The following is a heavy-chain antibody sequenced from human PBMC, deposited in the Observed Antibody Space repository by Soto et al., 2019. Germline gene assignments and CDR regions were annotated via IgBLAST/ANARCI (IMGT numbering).Heavy chain of an antibody. J-gene: IGHJ5*02. CDR3: ARAVRGNWNYRPFWFDP. CDR1: SGSISSSNW. V-gene: IGHV4-4*02. CDR2: IYHSGST. D-gene: IGHD1-7*01. Sequence: PSETLSLTCAVSSGSISSSNWWSWVRQPPGKGLEWIGEIYHSGSTNYNPSLKSRVTISVDKSKNQFSLKLSSVTAADTAVYYCARAVRGNWNYRPFWFDPWGQGTLVTVSS.